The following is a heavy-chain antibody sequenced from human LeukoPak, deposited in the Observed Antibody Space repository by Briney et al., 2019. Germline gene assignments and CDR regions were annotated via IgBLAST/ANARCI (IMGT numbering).Heavy chain of an antibody. CDR3: AREGHRSSSLLGAFDI. D-gene: IGHD6-13*01. CDR1: GYTFTSYY. J-gene: IGHJ3*02. V-gene: IGHV1-46*01. Sequence: ASVKVSCKASGYTFTSYYIHWVRQAPGQGPEWMGIINPTGGTTSYAQKFQGRVTMTRDTSTSTVYMELSSLRSEDTAVYHCAREGHRSSSLLGAFDIWGQGTMVTVPS. CDR2: INPTGGTT.